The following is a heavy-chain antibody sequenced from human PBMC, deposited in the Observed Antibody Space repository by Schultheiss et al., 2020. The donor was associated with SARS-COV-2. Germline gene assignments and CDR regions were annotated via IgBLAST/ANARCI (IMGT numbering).Heavy chain of an antibody. J-gene: IGHJ6*02. CDR2: INHSGST. CDR3: ARETIFEGMDV. CDR1: GGSISSYY. Sequence: SETLSLTCTVSGGSISSYYWSWIRQPPGKGLEWIGEINHSGSTNYNPSLKSRVTISVDTSKNQFSLKLSSVTAADTAVYYCARETIFEGMDVWGQGTTVTVSS. D-gene: IGHD3-3*01. V-gene: IGHV4-59*12.